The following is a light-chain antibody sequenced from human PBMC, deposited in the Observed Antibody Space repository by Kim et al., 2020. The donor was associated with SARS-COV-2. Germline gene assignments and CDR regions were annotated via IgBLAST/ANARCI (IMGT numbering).Light chain of an antibody. V-gene: IGLV3-1*01. Sequence: VSPGQTARITCSGDKLGDKYVCWYQQKPGQSPVLVIYGESKRPSGIPERFSGSNSGNTATLTISGTQAMDEADYYCQAWDSSTVVFGGGTKLTVL. CDR3: QAWDSSTVV. CDR1: KLGDKY. CDR2: GES. J-gene: IGLJ2*01.